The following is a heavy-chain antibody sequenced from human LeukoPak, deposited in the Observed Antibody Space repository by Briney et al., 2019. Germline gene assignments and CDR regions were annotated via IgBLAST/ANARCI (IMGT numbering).Heavy chain of an antibody. J-gene: IGHJ6*04. D-gene: IGHD3-10*01. CDR3: ARRWFGDV. CDR2: ISYDGSNK. Sequence: GGSLRLSCAASGFTFSSYGMHWVRQALGKGLEWVAVISYDGSNKYYADSVKGRFTISRDNSKNTLYLQMNSLRAEDTAVYYCARRWFGDVWGKGTTVTVSS. CDR1: GFTFSSYG. V-gene: IGHV3-30*03.